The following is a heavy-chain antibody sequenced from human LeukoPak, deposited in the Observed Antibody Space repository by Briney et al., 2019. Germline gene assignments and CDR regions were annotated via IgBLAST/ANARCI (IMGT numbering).Heavy chain of an antibody. D-gene: IGHD3-9*01. CDR2: IYYSGST. J-gene: IGHJ4*02. CDR3: ARHPTQKYFDWLFAY. V-gene: IGHV4-30-4*08. Sequence: SETLSLTCSVSGASISSSDYCWSWIRQTPGKGLEWIGYIYYSGSTYYTPSLKSRLTISTDTSKNQFSLNLSSVSAEDTAVYYCARHPTQKYFDWLFAYWGQGALVTVSS. CDR1: GASISSSDYC.